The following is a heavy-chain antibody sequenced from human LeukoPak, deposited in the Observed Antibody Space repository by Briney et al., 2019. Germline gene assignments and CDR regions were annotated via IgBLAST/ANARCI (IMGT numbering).Heavy chain of an antibody. Sequence: SETLSLTCAVYGGSFSGYSWSWIRQPPGKGLEWIGEINHSGSTNYNPSLKSRVTISVDTSKNQFSLKLSSVTAADTAVYYCASRRPDIVVVPAAKRSYYYYYMDVWGKGTTVTVSS. CDR3: ASRRPDIVVVPAAKRSYYYYYMDV. CDR2: INHSGST. J-gene: IGHJ6*03. CDR1: GGSFSGYS. V-gene: IGHV4-34*01. D-gene: IGHD2-2*01.